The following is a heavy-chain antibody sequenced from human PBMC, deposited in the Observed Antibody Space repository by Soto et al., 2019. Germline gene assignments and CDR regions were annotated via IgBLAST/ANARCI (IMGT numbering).Heavy chain of an antibody. V-gene: IGHV3-23*01. CDR2: ISTSGGST. J-gene: IGHJ6*02. CDR3: SLSDRYYGMDV. Sequence: GGSLRLSCAAPGFTFCSYAMSWVRQAPGKGLEWVSSISTSGGSTYYADSVEGRFTISRDNSNNTLYLQMNSLRAEDTAVYYCSLSDRYYGMDVWGLGTTVTVSS. CDR1: GFTFCSYA.